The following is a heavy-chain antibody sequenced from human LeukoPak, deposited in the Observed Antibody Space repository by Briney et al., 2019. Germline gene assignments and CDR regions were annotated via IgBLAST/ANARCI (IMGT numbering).Heavy chain of an antibody. CDR1: GYTFTSYD. CDR2: MNPNSGNT. CDR3: ARGHFTPPLHPLRWFPSTGYSSSWYDY. V-gene: IGHV1-8*01. J-gene: IGHJ4*02. Sequence: ASVKVSCKASGYTFTSYDINWVRQATGQGLEWMGWMNPNSGNTGYAQKFQGRVTMTRNTSISTAYMELSSLRSEDTAVYYCARGHFTPPLHPLRWFPSTGYSSSWYDYWGQGTLVTVSS. D-gene: IGHD6-13*01.